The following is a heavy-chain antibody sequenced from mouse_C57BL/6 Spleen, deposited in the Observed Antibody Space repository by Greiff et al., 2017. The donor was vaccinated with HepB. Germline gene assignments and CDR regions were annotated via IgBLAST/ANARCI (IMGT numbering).Heavy chain of an antibody. V-gene: IGHV14-2*01. CDR1: GFNIKDYY. Sequence: EVKLQESGAELVKPGASVKLSCTASGFNIKDYYMHWVKQRTEQGLEWIGRIDPEDGENKYAPKFQGKATITADTSSNTAYLQLSSLTSEDTAVYYCARRNGSSPRYWYFDVWGTGTTVTVSS. D-gene: IGHD1-1*01. CDR2: IDPEDGEN. CDR3: ARRNGSSPRYWYFDV. J-gene: IGHJ1*03.